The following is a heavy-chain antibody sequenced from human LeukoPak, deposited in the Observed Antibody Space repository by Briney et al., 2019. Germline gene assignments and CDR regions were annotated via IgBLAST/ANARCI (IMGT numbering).Heavy chain of an antibody. D-gene: IGHD4-17*01. CDR1: GFTFSSYA. V-gene: IGHV3-23*01. CDR3: AKVTVGDYDPHYFDY. CDR2: ISGSGGST. Sequence: PGGSLRLSCAASGFTFSSYAMSWVCQAPGKGLEWVSAISGSGGSTYYADSVKGRFTISRDNSKNTLYLQMNSLRAEDTAVYYCAKVTVGDYDPHYFDYWGQGTLVTVSS. J-gene: IGHJ4*02.